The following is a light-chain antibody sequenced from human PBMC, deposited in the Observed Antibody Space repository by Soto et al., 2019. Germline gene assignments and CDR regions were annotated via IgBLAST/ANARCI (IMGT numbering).Light chain of an antibody. CDR2: QDS. J-gene: IGLJ1*01. V-gene: IGLV3-1*01. Sequence: YELTQPPSVSVSPGQTASITCSGDKLGDKYACWYQQKPGQSPVLVIYQDSKRPSGIPERFSGSNSGNTVTLTISGTQAMDEADYYCQAWDSSAYVFGTGTKLTVL. CDR3: QAWDSSAYV. CDR1: KLGDKY.